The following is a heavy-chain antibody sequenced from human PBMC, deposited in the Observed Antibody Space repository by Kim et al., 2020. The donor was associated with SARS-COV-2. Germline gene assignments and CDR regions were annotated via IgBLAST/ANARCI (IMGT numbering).Heavy chain of an antibody. CDR2: MWYDGTNK. D-gene: IGHD3-10*01. J-gene: IGHJ6*02. CDR1: GFTLSSYG. Sequence: GGSLRLSCAASGFTLSSYGMHWVRQAPGKGLEWVAVMWYDGTNKYYGDSLKGRFTISRDNSENTLYLHIYSLRAEDTAVYYCAREITMVRGVILYYYAMDVWGQGTTVTVSS. V-gene: IGHV3-33*01. CDR3: AREITMVRGVILYYYAMDV.